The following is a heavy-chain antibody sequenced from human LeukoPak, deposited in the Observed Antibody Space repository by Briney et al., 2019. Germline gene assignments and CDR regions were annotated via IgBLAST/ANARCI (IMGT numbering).Heavy chain of an antibody. CDR2: IKQDGSEK. CDR3: ASGGGVYCGGDCYSSSAPFDY. V-gene: IGHV3-7*01. J-gene: IGHJ4*02. Sequence: GGSLRLSCAASGLTFSSYWMSWVRQAPGKGLEWVANIKQDGSEKYYVDSVKGRFTISRDNAKNSLYLQMNSLRAEDTAVYYCASGGGVYCGGDCYSSSAPFDYWGQGTLVTVSS. CDR1: GLTFSSYW. D-gene: IGHD2-21*02.